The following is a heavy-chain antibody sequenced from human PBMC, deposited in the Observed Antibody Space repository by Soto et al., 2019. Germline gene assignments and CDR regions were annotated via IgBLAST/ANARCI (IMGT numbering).Heavy chain of an antibody. J-gene: IGHJ6*03. CDR2: IWYDGSNK. CDR3: ARSSSPRGDYYYYMDV. CDR1: GFTFSSYG. V-gene: IGHV3-33*01. Sequence: GGSLRLSCAASGFTFSSYGMHWVRQAPGKGLEWVAVIWYDGSNKYYADSVKGRFTISRDNSKNTLYLQMNSLRAEDTAVYYCARSSSPRGDYYYYMDVWGKGTTVTVSS. D-gene: IGHD6-13*01.